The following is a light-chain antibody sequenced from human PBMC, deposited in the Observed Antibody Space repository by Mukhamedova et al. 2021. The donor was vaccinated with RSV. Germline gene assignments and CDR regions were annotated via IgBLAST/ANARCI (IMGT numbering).Light chain of an antibody. V-gene: IGLV3-19*01. Sequence: CQGDSLRRYYASWYQQKPGQAPVLIIYGENTRPSGIPDRFSASRSGNTASLTITGAQSEDEADYYCSSGDSSDNPPFGGGTKLTV. CDR3: SSGDSSDNPP. J-gene: IGLJ2*01. CDR2: GEN. CDR1: SLRRYY.